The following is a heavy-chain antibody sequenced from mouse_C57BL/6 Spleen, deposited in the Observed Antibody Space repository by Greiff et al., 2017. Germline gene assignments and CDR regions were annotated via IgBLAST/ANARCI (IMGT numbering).Heavy chain of an antibody. CDR1: GFTFSDYG. Sequence: EVHLVESGGGLVKPGGSLKLSCAASGFTFSDYGMHWVRQAPEKGLEWVAYISSGSSTIYYADTVKGRFTISRDNAKNTLFLQMTSLRSEDTDMYYCARGGDGGYWGQGTTLTVSS. CDR3: ARGGDGGY. J-gene: IGHJ2*01. V-gene: IGHV5-17*01. CDR2: ISSGSSTI.